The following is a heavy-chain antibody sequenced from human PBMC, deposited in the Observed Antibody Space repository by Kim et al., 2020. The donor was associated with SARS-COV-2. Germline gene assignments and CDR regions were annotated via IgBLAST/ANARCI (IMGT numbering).Heavy chain of an antibody. D-gene: IGHD5-18*01. J-gene: IGHJ6*02. Sequence: SETLSLTSTVSGGSISSSSYYWGWIRQPPGKGLEWIGSIYYSGSTYYNPSLKSRVTISVDTSKNQFSLKLSSVTAADTAVYYCARIDTAMARYYYYGMDVWGQGTTVTVSS. CDR1: GGSISSSSYY. CDR2: IYYSGST. V-gene: IGHV4-39*01. CDR3: ARIDTAMARYYYYGMDV.